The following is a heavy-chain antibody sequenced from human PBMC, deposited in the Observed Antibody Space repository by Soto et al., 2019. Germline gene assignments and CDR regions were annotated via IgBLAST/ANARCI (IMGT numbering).Heavy chain of an antibody. Sequence: GGSLRLSXVASGFTFDDYAIHWVRQTPGKGLEWVSGLTWNGEVLGYADSVKGRFTISRDNAKNSLYLEMNSLRPEDTALYYCVKDSESSGYLTHLDYWGQGTLVTVSS. CDR2: LTWNGEVL. CDR3: VKDSESSGYLTHLDY. D-gene: IGHD3-22*01. V-gene: IGHV3-9*01. J-gene: IGHJ4*02. CDR1: GFTFDDYA.